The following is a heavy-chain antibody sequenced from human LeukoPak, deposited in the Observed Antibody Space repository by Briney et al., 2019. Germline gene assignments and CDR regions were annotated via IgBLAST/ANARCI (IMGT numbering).Heavy chain of an antibody. V-gene: IGHV7-4-1*02. CDR1: GYTFTSYA. J-gene: IGHJ5*02. D-gene: IGHD3-9*01. Sequence: GASVTVSCKASGYTFTSYAMNWVRPAPGQGLEWMGWINTNTGNPTYAQGFTGRFVFSLDTSVCTAYLQISSLKAEDTAVYYCAREISYDILTGYWFDPWGQGTLVTDSS. CDR2: INTNTGNP. CDR3: AREISYDILTGYWFDP.